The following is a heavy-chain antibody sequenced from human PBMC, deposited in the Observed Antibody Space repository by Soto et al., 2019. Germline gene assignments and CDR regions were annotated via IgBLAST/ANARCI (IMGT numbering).Heavy chain of an antibody. CDR3: ARLDTDIYWYFDL. V-gene: IGHV1-69*02. CDR1: GGTFSSYT. Sequence: QVQLVQSGAEVKKPGSSVKVSCKASGGTFSSYTISWVRQAPGQGLEWMGRIIPILGIANYAQKFQGRVTITADKSTSTAYMEVSSLRSEDTAVYYCARLDTDIYWYFDLWGRGTMVTVSS. J-gene: IGHJ2*01. CDR2: IIPILGIA. D-gene: IGHD5-18*01.